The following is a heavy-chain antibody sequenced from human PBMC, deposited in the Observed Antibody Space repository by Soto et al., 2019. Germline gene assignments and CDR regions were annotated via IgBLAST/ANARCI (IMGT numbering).Heavy chain of an antibody. CDR3: ARESGANYDFWSGYYRYYYYGMDV. Sequence: GGSLRLSCASSGFTFSSYSMNWVRQAPGKGLEWVSSISSSSSYIYYADSVKGRFTISRDNAKNSLYLQMNSLRAEDTAVYYCARESGANYDFWSGYYRYYYYGMDVWGQGTTVTVSS. D-gene: IGHD3-3*01. CDR1: GFTFSSYS. J-gene: IGHJ6*02. V-gene: IGHV3-21*01. CDR2: ISSSSSYI.